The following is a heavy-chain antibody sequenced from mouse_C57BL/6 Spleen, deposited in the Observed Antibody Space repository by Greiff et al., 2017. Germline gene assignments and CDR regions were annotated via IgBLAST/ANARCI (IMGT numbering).Heavy chain of an antibody. CDR3: ARSLDGEAWFAD. V-gene: IGHV8-12*01. Sequence: QVTLKECGPGILQSSQTLSLTCSFSGFSLSTSGMGVSWIRQPSGKGLEWLAHIYWDDDKRYNPSLKSRLTISKDTSRNQVVLKITRVDTADTATYYCARSLDGEAWFADWGQGTLVTVSA. D-gene: IGHD2-10*02. J-gene: IGHJ3*01. CDR1: GFSLSTSGMG. CDR2: IYWDDDK.